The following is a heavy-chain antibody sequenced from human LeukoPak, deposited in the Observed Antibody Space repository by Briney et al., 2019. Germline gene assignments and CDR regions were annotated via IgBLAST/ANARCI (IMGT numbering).Heavy chain of an antibody. J-gene: IGHJ4*02. Sequence: GGSLRLSCAASGVSFSSYSMNWGRRAPGRGLEWDSSISSSSSSYIYYADSVKGRFTISRDNAKNSLYLQMNSLRAEDTAVYYCASGKGYDWGQGTLVTVSS. CDR3: ASGKGYD. CDR1: GVSFSSYS. CDR2: ISSSSSSYI. V-gene: IGHV3-21*01. D-gene: IGHD5-12*01.